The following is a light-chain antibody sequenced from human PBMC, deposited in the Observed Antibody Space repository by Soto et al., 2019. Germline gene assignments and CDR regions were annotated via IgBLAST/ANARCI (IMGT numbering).Light chain of an antibody. Sequence: EVVMTQSPATLSVSPGERATLSCKASQSIRSNLAWYQQKPGQAPRLLIYGASTRATGIPARFSGSGSGTEFTLTISSLQPEDSATYYCLQDINYPWTFGQGTKVEIK. CDR2: GAS. V-gene: IGKV3-15*01. J-gene: IGKJ1*01. CDR3: LQDINYPWT. CDR1: QSIRSN.